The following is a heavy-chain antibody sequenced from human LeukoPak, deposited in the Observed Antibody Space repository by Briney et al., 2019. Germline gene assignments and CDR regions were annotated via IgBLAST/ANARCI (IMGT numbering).Heavy chain of an antibody. Sequence: GGSLRLSCAASGFTFSSYAMHWARQAPGKGLEWVAVMSHDGTNKYYVDSVKGRLTISRDNSKNTLYLQMNSLRGEDTAVYHCARGRMELRLYHQYGMDVWGQGTTVTVSS. D-gene: IGHD2-15*01. J-gene: IGHJ6*02. CDR3: ARGRMELRLYHQYGMDV. CDR2: MSHDGTNK. V-gene: IGHV3-30-3*01. CDR1: GFTFSSYA.